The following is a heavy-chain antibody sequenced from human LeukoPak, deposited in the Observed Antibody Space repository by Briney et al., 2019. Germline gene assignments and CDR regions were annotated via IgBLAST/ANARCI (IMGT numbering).Heavy chain of an antibody. V-gene: IGHV4-4*09. CDR1: GVSISRLY. CDR2: IYSGVPT. Sequence: ETLSLTCTTSGVSISRLYWSWVRQPPGKGLEWIGNIYSGVPTYFNPSLKSRVIISVDTSKNQFSLNLTSVTAADTAMYYCVQTTGWPGFDYWGQGILATV. D-gene: IGHD1-1*01. J-gene: IGHJ4*03. CDR3: VQTTGWPGFDY.